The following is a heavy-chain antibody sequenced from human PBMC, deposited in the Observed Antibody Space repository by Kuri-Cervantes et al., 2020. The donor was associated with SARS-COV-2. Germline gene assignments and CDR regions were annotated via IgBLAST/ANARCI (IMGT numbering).Heavy chain of an antibody. J-gene: IGHJ4*02. V-gene: IGHV4-61*05. CDR2: IYYSGST. D-gene: IGHD3-22*01. Sequence: LRLSCTVSGGSISSSSYYWGWIRQPPGKGLEWIGYIYYSGSTNYNPSLKSRVTISVDTSKNQFSLKLSSVTAADTAVYYCARHTVVVVLDYWGQGTLVTVSS. CDR3: ARHTVVVVLDY. CDR1: GGSISSSSYY.